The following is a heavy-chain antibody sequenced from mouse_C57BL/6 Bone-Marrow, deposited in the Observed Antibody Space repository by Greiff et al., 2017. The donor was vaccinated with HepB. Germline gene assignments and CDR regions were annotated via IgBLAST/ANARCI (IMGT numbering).Heavy chain of an antibody. Sequence: QVQLKQPGAEPVKPGASVKLSCKASGYTFTSYWMQWVKQRPGQGLEWIGEIDPSDSYTNYNQKFKGKATLTVDTSSSTAYMQLSSLTSEDSAVYYCARKRDYAMDYWGQGTSVTVSS. CDR2: IDPSDSYT. J-gene: IGHJ4*01. V-gene: IGHV1-50*01. CDR1: GYTFTSYW. CDR3: ARKRDYAMDY.